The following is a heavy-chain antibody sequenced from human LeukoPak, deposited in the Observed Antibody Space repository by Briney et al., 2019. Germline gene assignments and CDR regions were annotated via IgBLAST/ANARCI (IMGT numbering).Heavy chain of an antibody. J-gene: IGHJ4*02. Sequence: PGGSLRLSCAASGFTFSSYAMHWARQAPGKGLEWVAVTSYDGSNKFYADSVKGRSIISRDNSKRTLYLQMNSLRADDTAVYFCAKNLDFWSGYSKQALDYWGQGSLVTVSS. CDR2: TSYDGSNK. CDR1: GFTFSSYA. V-gene: IGHV3-30*18. CDR3: AKNLDFWSGYSKQALDY. D-gene: IGHD3-3*01.